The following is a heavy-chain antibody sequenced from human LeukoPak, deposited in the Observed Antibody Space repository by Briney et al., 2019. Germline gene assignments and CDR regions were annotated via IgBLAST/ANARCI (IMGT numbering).Heavy chain of an antibody. Sequence: ASVKVSCKVSGYTLTELSMHWERQAPGKGLEWMGGFDPEDGETIYAQKFQGRVTMTEDTSTDTAYMELSSLRSEDTAVYYCATMLRVATPYFQHWGQGTLVTVSS. CDR1: GYTLTELS. V-gene: IGHV1-24*01. CDR2: FDPEDGET. J-gene: IGHJ1*01. CDR3: ATMLRVATPYFQH. D-gene: IGHD5-12*01.